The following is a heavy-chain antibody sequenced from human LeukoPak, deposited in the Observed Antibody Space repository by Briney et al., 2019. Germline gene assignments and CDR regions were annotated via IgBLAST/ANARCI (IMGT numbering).Heavy chain of an antibody. CDR3: ARRKGYRLDY. CDR1: GGSFSGYY. V-gene: IGHV4-34*01. Sequence: SETPSLTCAVYGGSFSGYYWSWIRQPPGKGLEWIGEINHSGSTNYNPSLKSRVTISVDTSKNQFSLKLSSVTAADTAVYYCARRKGYRLDYWGQGTLVTVSS. J-gene: IGHJ4*02. CDR2: INHSGST. D-gene: IGHD5-18*01.